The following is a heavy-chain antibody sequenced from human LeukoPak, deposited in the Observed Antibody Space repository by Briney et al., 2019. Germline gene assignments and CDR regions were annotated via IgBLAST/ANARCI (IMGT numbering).Heavy chain of an antibody. CDR3: AREGIAAAGATSATTFDY. Sequence: GGSLRLSCAASGFTFSAYGMHWVRQAPGKGLEWVAIISYDGTNKYYADSVKGRFTISRDNSKNTLYLQMNSLRVEDTAVYFCAREGIAAAGATSATTFDYWGQGTLVTVSS. J-gene: IGHJ4*02. CDR2: ISYDGTNK. CDR1: GFTFSAYG. V-gene: IGHV3-30*03. D-gene: IGHD6-13*01.